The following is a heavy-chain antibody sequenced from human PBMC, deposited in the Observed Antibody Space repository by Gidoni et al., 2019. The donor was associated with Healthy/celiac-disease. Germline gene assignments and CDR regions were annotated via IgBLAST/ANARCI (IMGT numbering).Heavy chain of an antibody. J-gene: IGHJ3*02. Sequence: EVQLVESGGGLVQPGRSLRLSCAASGFTFDDYAMHWVRQAPGKGLEWVSGISWNSGSIGYADSVKGRFTISRDNAKNSLYLQMNSLRAEDTALYYCAKDDGSSTSGAPFDIWGQGTMVTVSS. CDR3: AKDDGSSTSGAPFDI. D-gene: IGHD2-2*01. CDR1: GFTFDDYA. V-gene: IGHV3-9*01. CDR2: ISWNSGSI.